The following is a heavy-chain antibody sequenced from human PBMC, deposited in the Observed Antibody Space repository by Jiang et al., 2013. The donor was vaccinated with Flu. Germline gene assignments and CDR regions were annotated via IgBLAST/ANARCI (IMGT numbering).Heavy chain of an antibody. CDR1: GYTFTSYA. J-gene: IGHJ4*01. CDR3: ARDYYDSSGYPTVFDY. D-gene: IGHD3-22*01. CDR2: INAGNGNT. V-gene: IGHV1-3*01. Sequence: SGAEVKKPGASVKVSCKASGYTFTSYAMHWVRQAPGQRLEWMGWINAGNGNTKYSQKFQGRVTITRDTSASTAYMELSSLRSEDTAVYYCARDYYDSSGYPTVFDYWGQEPWSPSPQ.